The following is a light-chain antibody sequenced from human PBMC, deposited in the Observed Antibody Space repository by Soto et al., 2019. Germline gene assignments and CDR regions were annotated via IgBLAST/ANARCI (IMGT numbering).Light chain of an antibody. CDR3: GSYTSSSPYV. V-gene: IGLV2-14*01. Sequence: QSALTQPASVSGSPGQSITISCTGTSSDVGGYNYVSWYQQHPGKAPKLMIYDVSNRPSGVSNRFSGSKSGNTASRTISGLQAEDESDYYCGSYTSSSPYVFGAGTKVTVL. J-gene: IGLJ1*01. CDR2: DVS. CDR1: SSDVGGYNY.